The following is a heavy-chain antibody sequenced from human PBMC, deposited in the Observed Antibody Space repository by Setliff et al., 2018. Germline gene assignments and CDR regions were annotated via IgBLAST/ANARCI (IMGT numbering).Heavy chain of an antibody. CDR3: AREGVHTRSSTDYHYYMDV. D-gene: IGHD1-26*01. CDR1: GYTLSKYY. CDR2: INPSGGLT. Sequence: ASVKVSCKASGYTLSKYYMHWVRQAPGQGLEWMGIINPSGGLTKYAHKFQGRVTIMTDESTSTAYMELSSLTSEDTAVYYCAREGVHTRSSTDYHYYMDVWGRGTTVTVSS. V-gene: IGHV1-46*01. J-gene: IGHJ6*03.